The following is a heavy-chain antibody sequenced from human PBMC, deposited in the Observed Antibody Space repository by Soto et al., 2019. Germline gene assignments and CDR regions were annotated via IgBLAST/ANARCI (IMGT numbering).Heavy chain of an antibody. CDR2: IHYSGRI. V-gene: IGHV4-59*12. CDR1: NGSISGFY. CDR3: VRVGVGIGNHFDS. D-gene: IGHD1-26*01. J-gene: IGHJ4*02. Sequence: SETLSLTCSVSNGSISGFYWTWIRQPPGKILEWIGYIHYSGRIDYNPSLTSRATMSVDTSKNQFSLNLKSITAADTAVHCCVRVGVGIGNHFDSWGRGTLVTVSS.